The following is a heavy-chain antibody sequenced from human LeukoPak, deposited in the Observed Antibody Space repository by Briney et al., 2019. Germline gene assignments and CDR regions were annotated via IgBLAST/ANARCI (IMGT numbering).Heavy chain of an antibody. CDR3: ARSYGGGYIDY. D-gene: IGHD4-23*01. CDR2: IIPILGIA. Sequence: EASVKVSCKASGGTFSSYAISWVRQAPGQGLEWMGRIIPILGIANYAQKFQGRVTITRNTSISTAYMELSSLRSEDTAVYYCARSYGGGYIDYWGQGTLVTVSS. J-gene: IGHJ4*02. CDR1: GGTFSSYA. V-gene: IGHV1-69*04.